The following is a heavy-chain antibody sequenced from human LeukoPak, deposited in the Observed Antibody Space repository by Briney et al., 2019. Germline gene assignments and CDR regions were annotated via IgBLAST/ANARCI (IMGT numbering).Heavy chain of an antibody. V-gene: IGHV3-33*01. D-gene: IGHD4-17*01. CDR2: IWSDASNE. Sequence: PGGSLRLSCAASGFTFSGYGMHWVRQGLGPGLERVAVIWSDASNEYYADSVKGRLTISRDNSKNTLYLQMTSLRAEDTAMYYCARDLGGTTVTPGVVDYWGQGTLVTVSS. CDR1: GFTFSGYG. CDR3: ARDLGGTTVTPGVVDY. J-gene: IGHJ4*02.